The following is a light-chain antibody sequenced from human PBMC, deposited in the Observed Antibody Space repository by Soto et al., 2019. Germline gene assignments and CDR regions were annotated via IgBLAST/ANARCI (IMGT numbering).Light chain of an antibody. CDR2: DVS. J-gene: IGLJ2*01. Sequence: QAASVSGSPGESITISCTGTSSDVGAYNYVSWYQQHPGKAPKLMIYDVSNRPSGVSNRFSGSKSGNTASLTISGLQAEDEADYYCSSYTSTNSLFGGGTKVTVL. V-gene: IGLV2-14*03. CDR3: SSYTSTNSL. CDR1: SSDVGAYNY.